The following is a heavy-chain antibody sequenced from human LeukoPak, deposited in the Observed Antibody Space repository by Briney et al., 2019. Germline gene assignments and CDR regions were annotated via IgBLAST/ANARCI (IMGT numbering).Heavy chain of an antibody. V-gene: IGHV3-15*01. J-gene: IGHJ4*02. CDR1: GFTFSNAW. D-gene: IGHD3-22*01. CDR3: TTDYPRPKTYFYDSSGYYYSN. CDR2: IKSKSDGGTT. Sequence: GGSLRLSCAASGFTFSNAWMNWVRQAPGKGLEWVGRIKSKSDGGTTDYAAPVKGRFTISRDDSKNTLYLQMNSLKTEDTAVYYCTTDYPRPKTYFYDSSGYYYSNWGQETLVTVSS.